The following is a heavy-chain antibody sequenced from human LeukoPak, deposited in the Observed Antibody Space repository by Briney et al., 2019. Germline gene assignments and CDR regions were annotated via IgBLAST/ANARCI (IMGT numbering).Heavy chain of an antibody. Sequence: GGSLRLSCAASGFTFSSYGMHWVRQAPGKGLEWVAVIWYDGSNTYYADSVKGRFTISRDNSKNTLYLQMNSLRAEDTAVYYCARETGSSGYMPSRGGAFDIWGQGTMVTVSS. CDR3: ARETGSSGYMPSRGGAFDI. D-gene: IGHD3-22*01. V-gene: IGHV3-33*01. J-gene: IGHJ3*02. CDR1: GFTFSSYG. CDR2: IWYDGSNT.